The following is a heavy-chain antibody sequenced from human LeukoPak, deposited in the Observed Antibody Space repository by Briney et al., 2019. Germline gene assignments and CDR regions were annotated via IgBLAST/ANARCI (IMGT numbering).Heavy chain of an antibody. CDR1: GFTFSSYA. CDR2: ISGSGDST. V-gene: IGHV3-23*01. J-gene: IGHJ6*02. Sequence: PGGSLRLSCAASGFTFSSYAMSWVRQAPGKGLEWVSAISGSGDSTYYGDSVKGRFTISRDNSKNTLYLQMNSLRAEDTAVYYCAKELITIFGSVYGMDVWGQGTTATVSS. CDR3: AKELITIFGSVYGMDV. D-gene: IGHD3-3*01.